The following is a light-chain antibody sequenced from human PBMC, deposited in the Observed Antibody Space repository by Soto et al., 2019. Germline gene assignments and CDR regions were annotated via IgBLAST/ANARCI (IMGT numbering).Light chain of an antibody. CDR1: QTVRNNY. V-gene: IGKV3-20*01. CDR3: QQFSSYHLT. CDR2: DAS. Sequence: EFVLTHSPGTLSLSPGERATLSCRASQTVRNNYLAWYQQKPGQAPRLLIYDASSRATGIPDRFSGGGSGKDLTGAISRLEPEDFAVYYCQQFSSYHLTVGGGTKVDIK. J-gene: IGKJ4*01.